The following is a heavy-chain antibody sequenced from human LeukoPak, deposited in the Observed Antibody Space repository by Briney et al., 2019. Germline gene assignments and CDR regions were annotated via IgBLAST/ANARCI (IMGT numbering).Heavy chain of an antibody. CDR2: TYYRSKWYS. CDR1: ADSVSSNNAD. CDR3: ATYAFDI. Sequence: SQTLSLTCATSADSVSSNNADWNWLRQSPLRGLEWLGRTYYRSKWYSDYAISVKSRITINADTSKNQFSLQLNSVTPEDTAVYYCATYAFDIWGQGTMVTVSS. J-gene: IGHJ3*02. V-gene: IGHV6-1*01.